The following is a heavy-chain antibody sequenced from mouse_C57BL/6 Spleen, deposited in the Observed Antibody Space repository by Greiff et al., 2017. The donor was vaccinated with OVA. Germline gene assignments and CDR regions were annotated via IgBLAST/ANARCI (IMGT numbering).Heavy chain of an antibody. CDR2: IDPSDSYT. Sequence: QVQLQQPGAELVKPGASVKLSCKASGYTFTSYWMQWVKQRPGQGLEWIGEIDPSDSYTNYNQKFKGKATLTVDTSSSTAYMQLSSLTSEDSAVYYGARRGYGSSYYAMDYWGQGTSVTVSS. V-gene: IGHV1-50*01. CDR3: ARRGYGSSYYAMDY. D-gene: IGHD1-1*01. J-gene: IGHJ4*01. CDR1: GYTFTSYW.